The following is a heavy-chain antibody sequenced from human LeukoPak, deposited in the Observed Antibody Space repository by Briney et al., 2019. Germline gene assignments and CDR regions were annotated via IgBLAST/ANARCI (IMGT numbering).Heavy chain of an antibody. CDR3: ARRAGAYSHPYDY. Sequence: GGSLRLSCVVSGFSVINNYVSWVRQAPGKGLEWVSVIYAGNTIKYADSAKGRFTISRDNSKNTLYLQMNSLRAEDTAVYYCARRAGAYSHPYDYWGQGTLVTVSS. D-gene: IGHD4/OR15-4a*01. J-gene: IGHJ4*02. CDR2: IYAGNTI. CDR1: GFSVINNY. V-gene: IGHV3-53*01.